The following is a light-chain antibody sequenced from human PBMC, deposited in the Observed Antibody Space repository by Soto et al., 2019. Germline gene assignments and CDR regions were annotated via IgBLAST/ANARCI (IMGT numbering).Light chain of an antibody. CDR3: MQVLQTPFT. J-gene: IGKJ4*01. Sequence: DIVLTQSTLSLPVTPGEPASISCRSSQSLQHSNGYNYLAWFLQKAGQSPQLLIYLASSRASGVPDRFSGSGSGTDFTLKISRVEAEDVGVYYCMQVLQTPFTFGGGTKVDIK. CDR2: LAS. V-gene: IGKV2-28*01. CDR1: QSLQHSNGYNY.